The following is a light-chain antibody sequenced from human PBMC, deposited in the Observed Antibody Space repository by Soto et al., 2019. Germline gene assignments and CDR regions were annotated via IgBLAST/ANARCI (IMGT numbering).Light chain of an antibody. J-gene: IGKJ4*01. Sequence: EIVLTQSPATLSLSPVERATLSCMASQSVSSYLAWYQQKPGQAPRLLIYDASNRATGIPARFSGSGSGTDFTLTISSLEPEDFAVYYCQQRSNWPPRLTFGGGTKVDIK. V-gene: IGKV3-11*01. CDR3: QQRSNWPPRLT. CDR2: DAS. CDR1: QSVSSY.